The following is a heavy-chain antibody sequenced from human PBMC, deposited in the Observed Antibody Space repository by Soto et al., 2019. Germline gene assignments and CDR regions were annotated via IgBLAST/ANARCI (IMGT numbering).Heavy chain of an antibody. V-gene: IGHV3-21*01. CDR1: GFTFNSYS. D-gene: IGHD6-13*01. CDR2: ISSFSNYM. CDR3: AKMGDPKAAAGDFDY. J-gene: IGHJ4*02. Sequence: PGGSLRLSCAISGFTFNSYSINWVPQAPGKGLEWVSSISSFSNYMYYTDSVKGRFTISRDNARSSLYLQMNSLRAEDTAVYYCAKMGDPKAAAGDFDYWGQGTLVTVSS.